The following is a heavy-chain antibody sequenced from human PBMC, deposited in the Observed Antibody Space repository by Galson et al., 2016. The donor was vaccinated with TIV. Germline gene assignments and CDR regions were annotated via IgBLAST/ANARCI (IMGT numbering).Heavy chain of an antibody. CDR3: ARGFGVLTGNYLPKDFDY. V-gene: IGHV1-2*02. Sequence: SVKVSCKASGYKFICYHVHWVRQAPGQGLEWMGWIKPNRGDTNVAQKFRGRVTMTRDTSITTAYLELSGLRSGDTAVYYWARGFGVLTGNYLPKDFDYWGQGTLVTVSS. J-gene: IGHJ4*02. D-gene: IGHD3-9*01. CDR1: GYKFICYH. CDR2: IKPNRGDT.